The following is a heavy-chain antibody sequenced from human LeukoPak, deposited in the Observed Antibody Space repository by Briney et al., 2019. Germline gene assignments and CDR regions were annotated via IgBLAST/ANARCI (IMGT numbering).Heavy chain of an antibody. V-gene: IGHV4-59*12. J-gene: IGHJ6*03. Sequence: GSLRLSCAASGFTFSNYEMSWVRQAPGKGLEWIGSIYYSGNTYSNPSLKSRVTISVDTSKNQFSLKLTSVTAADTAVYSCARGVRDVAAPLYYMDVWGQGTTVTVSS. CDR2: IYYSGNT. D-gene: IGHD6-25*01. CDR1: GFTFSNYE. CDR3: ARGVRDVAAPLYYMDV.